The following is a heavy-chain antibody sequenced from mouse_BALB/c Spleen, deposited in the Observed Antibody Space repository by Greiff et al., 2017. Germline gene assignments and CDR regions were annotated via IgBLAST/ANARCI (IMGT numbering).Heavy chain of an antibody. CDR1: GYTFTEYT. CDR3: ARNWNSLLRLRAMDY. V-gene: IGHV1-18*01. Sequence: EVHLVESGPELVKPGASVKISCKTSGYTFTEYTMHWVKQSHGKSLEWIGGINPNNGGTSYNQKFKSKATLTVDKSSSTAYMELRSLTSEDSAVYYCARNWNSLLRLRAMDYWGQGTSVTVSS. D-gene: IGHD1-2*01. CDR2: INPNNGGT. J-gene: IGHJ4*01.